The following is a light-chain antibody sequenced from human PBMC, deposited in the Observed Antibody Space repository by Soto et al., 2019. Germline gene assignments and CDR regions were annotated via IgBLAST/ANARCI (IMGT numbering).Light chain of an antibody. CDR1: SNDIGAYNY. CDR2: GVR. V-gene: IGLV2-14*01. Sequence: QSVLTQPTSVSGSPGQSITISCTGNSNDIGAYNYVSWYQQHPGKAPRLLIHGVRNRPSGISNRFSGSKSGNTASLTISGLQAEDEADYYCSSYTSSSTVVFGGGTKLTVL. CDR3: SSYTSSSTVV. J-gene: IGLJ2*01.